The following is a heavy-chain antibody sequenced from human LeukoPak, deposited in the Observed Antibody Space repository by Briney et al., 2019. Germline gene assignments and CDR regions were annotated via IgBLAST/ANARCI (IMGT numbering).Heavy chain of an antibody. CDR1: GFTFSTYV. CDR2: ISFDGTNK. Sequence: PGGSLRLSCAASGFTFSTYVMHWVRQAPGKGLEWVAVISFDGTNKFYADSVKGRFTISRDNSKNALYLQMNSLRAEDTAVYYCAKGGYYERPWYFDYWGQGTLVTVSS. D-gene: IGHD3-22*01. V-gene: IGHV3-30*18. J-gene: IGHJ4*02. CDR3: AKGGYYERPWYFDY.